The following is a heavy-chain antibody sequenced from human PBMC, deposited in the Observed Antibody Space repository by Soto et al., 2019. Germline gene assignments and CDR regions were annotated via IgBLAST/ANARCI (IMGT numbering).Heavy chain of an antibody. CDR3: ARGGGIVETVYYYGMDV. CDR1: GYTFTSFG. Sequence: ASVKVSCKASGYTFTSFGISWVRQAPGQGLEWMGWISPYNGNTNYAQKLQGRVTMTTDTSTSTAYMELRRLRSDDTAVYYCARGGGIVETVYYYGMDVWGQGTTVTVSS. J-gene: IGHJ6*02. V-gene: IGHV1-18*01. D-gene: IGHD3-22*01. CDR2: ISPYNGNT.